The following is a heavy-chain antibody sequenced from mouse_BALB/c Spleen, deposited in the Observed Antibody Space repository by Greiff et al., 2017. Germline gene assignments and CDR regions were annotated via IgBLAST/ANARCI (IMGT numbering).Heavy chain of an antibody. V-gene: IGHV7-3*02. D-gene: IGHD2-4*01. Sequence: EVKLVESGGGLVQPGGSLRLSCATSGFTFTDYYMSWVRQPPGKALEWLGFIRNKANGYTTEYSASVKGRFTISRDNSQSILYLQMNTLRAEDSATYYCARLWYDYLYAMDYWGQGTSVTVSS. CDR1: GFTFTDYY. J-gene: IGHJ4*01. CDR3: ARLWYDYLYAMDY. CDR2: IRNKANGYTT.